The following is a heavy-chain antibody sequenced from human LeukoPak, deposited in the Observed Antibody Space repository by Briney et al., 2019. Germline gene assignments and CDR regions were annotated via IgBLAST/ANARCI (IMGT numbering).Heavy chain of an antibody. Sequence: TLSLTCAVSGGSFSGYFWSWIRQPPGKGLEWIGEINPSGSANYNPSLKSRVTISVDTSKNQFSLKLSSVTAADTAVYYCARFGTYWGQGTLVTVSS. CDR2: INPSGSA. CDR3: ARFGTY. V-gene: IGHV4-34*01. D-gene: IGHD3-10*01. CDR1: GGSFSGYF. J-gene: IGHJ4*02.